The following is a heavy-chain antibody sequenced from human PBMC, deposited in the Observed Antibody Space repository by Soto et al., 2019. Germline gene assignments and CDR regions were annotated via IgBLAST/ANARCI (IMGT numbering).Heavy chain of an antibody. CDR1: GFSFSTTG. D-gene: IGHD6-19*01. Sequence: QVQLVESGGGVVQPGRSLRLSCAASGFSFSTTGMHWVRQAPGKGLEWVAMISHDGGAVHFADSVKGRFTISRDDFTNTLYLQMNSLSPEYTAVYYCAKDLYSSDCFNFFDPWGQGSLVTVSS. V-gene: IGHV3-30*18. CDR2: ISHDGGAV. J-gene: IGHJ5*02. CDR3: AKDLYSSDCFNFFDP.